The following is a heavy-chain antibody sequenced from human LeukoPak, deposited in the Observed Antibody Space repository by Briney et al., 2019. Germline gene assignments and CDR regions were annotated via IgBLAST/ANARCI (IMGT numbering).Heavy chain of an antibody. Sequence: PGGSLRLSCAASGFTFSSYGMHWVRQAPGKGLEWVAVISYDGSNKYYADSVKGRFTISRDNSKNTLYLQMNSLRAEDTAVYYCAKCGGSGSYYPDYWGQGTLVTVSS. V-gene: IGHV3-30*18. CDR1: GFTFSSYG. CDR2: ISYDGSNK. CDR3: AKCGGSGSYYPDY. D-gene: IGHD3-10*01. J-gene: IGHJ4*02.